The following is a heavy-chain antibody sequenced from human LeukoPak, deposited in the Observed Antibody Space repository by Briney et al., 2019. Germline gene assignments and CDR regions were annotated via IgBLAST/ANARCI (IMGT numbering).Heavy chain of an antibody. J-gene: IGHJ6*02. CDR3: ARDRPPYVRRDYGMDV. Sequence: SETLSLTCTVSGGSISSYYWSWIRQPPGKGLEWIGYIYYSGSTNYNPSLKSRVTISVDTSKNQFSLKLSSVTAADTAVYYCARDRPPYVRRDYGMDVWGQGTTVTVSS. D-gene: IGHD3-16*01. CDR2: IYYSGST. V-gene: IGHV4-59*01. CDR1: GGSISSYY.